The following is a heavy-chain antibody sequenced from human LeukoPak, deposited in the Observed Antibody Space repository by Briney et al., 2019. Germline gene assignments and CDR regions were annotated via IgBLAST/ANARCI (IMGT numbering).Heavy chain of an antibody. Sequence: ASVKVSCKFSGYTLTELSMHWVRQAPGKGLEWMGGFDPEHGKTIYAQKFQGRVTITEDTSTDTAYMELSSLRSEHTAVYYCATDLPRYYDSTSMLSSYWGQGTLVTVAS. CDR1: GYTLTELS. D-gene: IGHD3-22*01. V-gene: IGHV1-24*01. CDR3: ATDLPRYYDSTSMLSSY. J-gene: IGHJ4*02. CDR2: FDPEHGKT.